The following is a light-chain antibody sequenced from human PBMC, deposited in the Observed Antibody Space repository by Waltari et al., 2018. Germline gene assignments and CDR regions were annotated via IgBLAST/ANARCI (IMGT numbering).Light chain of an antibody. CDR3: QQGYSTPCT. V-gene: IGKV1-39*01. CDR1: QSISSY. J-gene: IGKJ1*01. Sequence: DIQMTQSPFSLSVSVGDRVTITCRASQSISSYLNWYQQKPGKAPKLLIYDASSLQSGVPSRFSGSGSETDFTLTISSVQAEDFATYYCQQGYSTPCTFGQGTKVEIK. CDR2: DAS.